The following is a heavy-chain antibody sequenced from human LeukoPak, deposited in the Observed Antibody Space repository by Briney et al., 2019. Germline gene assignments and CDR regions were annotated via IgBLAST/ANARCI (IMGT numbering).Heavy chain of an antibody. Sequence: QPGGSLRLSCAASGFTFSNYWMSWVRQAPGKGLEWAANLKQDGSEKYYVDSVKGRFTISRDNAKKSLYLQMSSLRAEDTAVYYCARYYFDSSGYHGDTLDIWGQGTMVTVSS. V-gene: IGHV3-7*05. J-gene: IGHJ3*02. CDR3: ARYYFDSSGYHGDTLDI. CDR2: LKQDGSEK. CDR1: GFTFSNYW. D-gene: IGHD3-22*01.